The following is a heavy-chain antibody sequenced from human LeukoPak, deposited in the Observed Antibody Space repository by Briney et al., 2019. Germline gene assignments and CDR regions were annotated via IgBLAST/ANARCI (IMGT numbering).Heavy chain of an antibody. V-gene: IGHV4-30-2*01. Sequence: PSQTLSLTCAVSGGSISSGGYSWSWIRQPPGKGLEWIGYIYHSGSTYYNSSLKSRVTISVDRSKNQFSLKLSSVTAADTAVYYCARGGHYDFWSGPRNWFDPWGQGTLVTVSS. D-gene: IGHD3-3*01. CDR3: ARGGHYDFWSGPRNWFDP. J-gene: IGHJ5*02. CDR2: IYHSGST. CDR1: GGSISSGGYS.